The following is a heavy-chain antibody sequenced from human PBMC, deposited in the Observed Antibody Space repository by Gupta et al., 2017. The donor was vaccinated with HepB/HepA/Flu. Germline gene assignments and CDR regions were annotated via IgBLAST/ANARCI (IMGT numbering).Heavy chain of an antibody. J-gene: IGHJ6*03. V-gene: IGHV1-69*01. Sequence: QVQLVQSGAEGKKPGSSVKVSCKASGGTFSSYASSWVRQAPGQGLEWMGGIIPIFGTANYAQKFQGRVTITADESTSTAYMELSSLRSEDTAVYYCARALPSGSYLATPRNYYMDVWGKGTGHRLL. CDR1: GGTFSSYA. CDR3: ARALPSGSYLATPRNYYMDV. CDR2: IIPIFGTA. D-gene: IGHD3-10*01.